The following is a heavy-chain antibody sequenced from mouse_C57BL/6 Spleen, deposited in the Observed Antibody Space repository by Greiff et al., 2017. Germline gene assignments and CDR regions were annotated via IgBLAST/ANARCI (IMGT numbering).Heavy chain of an antibody. CDR3: APSYYSNSYAMDY. CDR1: GFNIKDYY. CDR2: IDPEDGET. J-gene: IGHJ4*01. D-gene: IGHD2-5*01. V-gene: IGHV14-2*01. Sequence: EVMLVESGAELVKPGASVKLSCTASGFNIKDYYMHWVKQRTEQGLEWIGRIDPEDGETKYAPKFQGKATITADTSSNTAYLQLSSLTSEDTAVYYCAPSYYSNSYAMDYWGQGTSVTVSS.